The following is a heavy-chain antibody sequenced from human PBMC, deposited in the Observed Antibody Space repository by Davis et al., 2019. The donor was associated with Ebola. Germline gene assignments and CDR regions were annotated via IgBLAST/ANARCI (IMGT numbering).Heavy chain of an antibody. CDR1: GYTFTSYA. Sequence: ASVKVSCKASGYTFTSYAIHWVHQAPGQRLEWMGWISAYNGNTNYAQKLQGRVTMTTDTSTSTAYMELSSLRSEDTAVYYCARVRYSGYEPLAFDIWGQGTMVTVSS. V-gene: IGHV1-18*01. D-gene: IGHD5-12*01. J-gene: IGHJ3*02. CDR2: ISAYNGNT. CDR3: ARVRYSGYEPLAFDI.